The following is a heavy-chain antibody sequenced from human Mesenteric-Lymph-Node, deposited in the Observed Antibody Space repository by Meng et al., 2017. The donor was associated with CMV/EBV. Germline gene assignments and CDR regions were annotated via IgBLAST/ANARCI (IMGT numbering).Heavy chain of an antibody. CDR2: FGGFGDSA. J-gene: IGHJ3*01. CDR3: AKDESRSWNTGSDV. D-gene: IGHD6-13*01. CDR1: GFTFSNYA. Sequence: GGSLRLSCTASGFTFSNYAMTWVRQAPGRGLEWVSTFGGFGDSAYYADSVRGRFTISRDNAKNTLFLHMNSLRVEDTAVYYCAKDESRSWNTGSDVWGQGTMVTVSS. V-gene: IGHV3-23*01.